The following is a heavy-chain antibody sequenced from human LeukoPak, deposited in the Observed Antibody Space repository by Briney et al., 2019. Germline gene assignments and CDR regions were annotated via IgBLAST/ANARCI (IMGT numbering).Heavy chain of an antibody. CDR2: IYYSGTT. V-gene: IGHV4-59*01. D-gene: IGHD1-14*01. CDR1: GGSISSYY. J-gene: IGHJ4*02. Sequence: PSETLSLTCTVSGGSISSYYWSWIRQPPGKGLEWIGYIYYSGTTNYNPSLRSRVTISVDTSKNQFSLKLSSVTAADTAVYYCARVESAAGLDYWGQGTLVTVSP. CDR3: ARVESAAGLDY.